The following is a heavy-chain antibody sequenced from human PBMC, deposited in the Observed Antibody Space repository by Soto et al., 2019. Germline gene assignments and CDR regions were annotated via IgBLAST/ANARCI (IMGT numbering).Heavy chain of an antibody. D-gene: IGHD6-13*01. CDR2: IYYSGST. CDR1: GGSISSGGYY. J-gene: IGHJ6*02. Sequence: QVQLQESGPGLVKPSQTLSLTCTVSGGSISSGGYYWSWIRQHPGKGLEWIGYIYYSGSTYYNPSLKSRVTISVDTSKNQFSLKLSSVTAADTAVYYCARDGPIAAAGTDLYYYYGMDVWGQGTTVTVSS. V-gene: IGHV4-31*03. CDR3: ARDGPIAAAGTDLYYYYGMDV.